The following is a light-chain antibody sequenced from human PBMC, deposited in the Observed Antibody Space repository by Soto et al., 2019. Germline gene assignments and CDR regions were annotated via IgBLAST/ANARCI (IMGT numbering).Light chain of an antibody. CDR1: QSHLSSSNNKNY. CDR3: QQYYSSPIT. V-gene: IGKV4-1*01. CDR2: WAS. J-gene: IGKJ5*01. Sequence: DIVMTQSPDSLAVSLGERATINCKSSQSHLSSSNNKNYLTWFQQKPGQPPKLLLYWASTSQSGVPDRFSGSASGTDFTLTISSLQAEDVAVYYCQQYYSSPITFGQGTRLELK.